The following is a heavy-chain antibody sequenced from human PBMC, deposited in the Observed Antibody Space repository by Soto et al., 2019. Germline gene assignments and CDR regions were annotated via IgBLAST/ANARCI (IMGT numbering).Heavy chain of an antibody. J-gene: IGHJ5*02. CDR2: INHSGST. CDR1: GGSFSGYY. Sequence: QVQLQQWGAGLLKPSETLSLTCAVYGGSFSGYYWSWIRQPPGKGLEWIGEINHSGSTNYNPSLKSRVTISVDTSKNQFSLKLSSVTAADTAVYYCARGQIGIFGFDPWGQGTLVTVSS. V-gene: IGHV4-34*01. D-gene: IGHD3-9*01. CDR3: ARGQIGIFGFDP.